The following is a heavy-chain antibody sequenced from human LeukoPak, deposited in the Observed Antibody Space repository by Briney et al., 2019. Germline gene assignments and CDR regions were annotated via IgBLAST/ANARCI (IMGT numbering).Heavy chain of an antibody. D-gene: IGHD3/OR15-3a*01. V-gene: IGHV4-34*01. CDR2: INHSGST. CDR3: ARGYAGLGY. CDR1: GGSFSGYY. Sequence: PSETLSLTCAVYGGSFSGYYWSWIRQPPGKGLEWIGEINHSGSTNYNPSLKSRVTISVDTSKNQFSLKLSSVTAADTAVYYCARGYAGLGYWGQGTLVTASS. J-gene: IGHJ4*02.